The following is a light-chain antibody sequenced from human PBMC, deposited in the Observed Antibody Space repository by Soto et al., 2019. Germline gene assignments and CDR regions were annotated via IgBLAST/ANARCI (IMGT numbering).Light chain of an antibody. CDR2: KAS. CDR1: QSISSW. Sequence: DIQMTQSPSTLSASVGDRVTITCRASQSISSWLAWYQQKPGKVPNVLIYKASSLESGVPSRFSGSGSGTEFTLTISSLQPDDFATYYCQQYNSHSGTFGQGTKVEIK. CDR3: QQYNSHSGT. J-gene: IGKJ1*01. V-gene: IGKV1-5*03.